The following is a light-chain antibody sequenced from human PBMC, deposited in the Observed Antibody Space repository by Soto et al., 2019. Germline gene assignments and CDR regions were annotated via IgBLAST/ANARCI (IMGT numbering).Light chain of an antibody. CDR3: QQTYSTPVT. V-gene: IGKV1-39*01. CDR2: SAS. J-gene: IGKJ3*01. Sequence: DIQMTQSPASLSASVGDRVTITCRASQSISGYLNSYLQKPGKAPKLLIYSASTLQSGVPSRFTGSGSETYFTLTISSLQPEDFATYYCQQTYSTPVTFGPGTKVDI. CDR1: QSISGY.